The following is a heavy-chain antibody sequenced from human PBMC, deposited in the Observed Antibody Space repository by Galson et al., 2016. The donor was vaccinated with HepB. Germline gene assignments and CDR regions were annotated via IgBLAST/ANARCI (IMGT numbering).Heavy chain of an antibody. D-gene: IGHD6-13*01. J-gene: IGHJ6*02. CDR3: ARGLRWYGTPMDV. CDR2: ISHDNGKI. V-gene: IGHV1-18*01. CDR1: NFTFTTHG. Sequence: SVKVSCKASNFTFTTHGITWVRQAPGRGPEWMGWISHDNGKIDHAPKVQDRLNMTTDTSTNTAYMELRGLISDDTAVYYCARGLRWYGTPMDVWGQGTTVTV.